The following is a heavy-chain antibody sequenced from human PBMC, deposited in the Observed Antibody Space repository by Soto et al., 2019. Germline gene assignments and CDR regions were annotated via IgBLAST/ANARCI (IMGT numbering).Heavy chain of an antibody. J-gene: IGHJ5*02. CDR3: ATKRRITIFGVVLANWFDP. Sequence: SETLYLTCAVYGGSFSGYYWSWIRQPPGKGLEWIGEINHSGSTNYNPSLKSRVTISVDTSKNQFSLKLSSVTAADTAVYYCATKRRITIFGVVLANWFDPWGQGTLVTVSS. D-gene: IGHD3-3*01. CDR1: GGSFSGYY. CDR2: INHSGST. V-gene: IGHV4-34*01.